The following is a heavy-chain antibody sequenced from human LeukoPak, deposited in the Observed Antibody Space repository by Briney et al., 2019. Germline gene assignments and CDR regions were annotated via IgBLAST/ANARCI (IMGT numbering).Heavy chain of an antibody. V-gene: IGHV4-61*01. Sequence: SETLSLTCTVSGASVSSASYWSWIRQPPGKGVEWIAHIYNGVNTNYNSSLKSRVTISVDTSKNQFSLRLDSVTAADTAVYYCARSRAFNSGAFDPWGQGSLVTVSS. J-gene: IGHJ5*02. D-gene: IGHD1-26*01. CDR1: GASVSSASY. CDR3: ARSRAFNSGAFDP. CDR2: IYNGVNT.